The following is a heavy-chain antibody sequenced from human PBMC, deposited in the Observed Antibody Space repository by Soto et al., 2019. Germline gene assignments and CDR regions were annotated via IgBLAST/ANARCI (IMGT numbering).Heavy chain of an antibody. D-gene: IGHD3-10*01. CDR2: IYATGKT. Sequence: PSETLSLTCAVSGASMSSGGHSWSWIRQSPGKGLEWIGCIYATGKTYYNPSLRSRVTISVDTSNNLFSLNVTSVTAADTAVYYCARAPRGPSPRSGVWGDRSTLTVSS. J-gene: IGHJ6*04. V-gene: IGHV4-30-2*06. CDR1: GASMSSGGHS. CDR3: ARAPRGPSPRSGV.